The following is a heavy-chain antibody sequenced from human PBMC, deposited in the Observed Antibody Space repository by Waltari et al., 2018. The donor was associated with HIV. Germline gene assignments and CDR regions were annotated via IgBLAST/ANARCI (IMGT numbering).Heavy chain of an antibody. D-gene: IGHD6-13*01. Sequence: QVQLVQSGAEVKRPGSSVKVSCKASGGTFSTFAISWVRQAPGQGLEGMGGIILMFGTTTYAKKFQGRVTITADDSTSTAHMELSSLRSEDTAVYYCATVSSNYFTFDYWGQGTLVTVSS. CDR1: GGTFSTFA. J-gene: IGHJ4*02. CDR2: IILMFGTT. V-gene: IGHV1-69*12. CDR3: ATVSSNYFTFDY.